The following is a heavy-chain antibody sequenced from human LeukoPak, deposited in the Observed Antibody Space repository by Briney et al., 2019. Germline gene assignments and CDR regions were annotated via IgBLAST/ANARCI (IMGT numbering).Heavy chain of an antibody. V-gene: IGHV4-39*07. Sequence: SETLSLTCTVSGGYISSSSYYWGWIRQPPGKGLEWIGSIYYSGSTYYNPSLKSRVTISVDTSKNQFSLKLSSVTAADTAVYYCARVGGYYYDSSGYLDYWGQGTLVTVSS. CDR3: ARVGGYYYDSSGYLDY. CDR2: IYYSGST. J-gene: IGHJ4*02. D-gene: IGHD3-22*01. CDR1: GGYISSSSYY.